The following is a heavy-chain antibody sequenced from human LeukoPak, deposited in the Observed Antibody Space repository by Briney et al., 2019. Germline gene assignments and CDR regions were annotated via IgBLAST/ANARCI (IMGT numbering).Heavy chain of an antibody. CDR2: ISAYNGNT. D-gene: IGHD4-17*01. V-gene: IGHV1-18*04. CDR1: GYTFTSYG. CDR3: ARDPGYGDYWGGYYFDY. J-gene: IGHJ4*02. Sequence: ASVKVSCKASGYTFTSYGISWVRQAPGQGLEWMGWISAYNGNTNYAQKLQGRVTMTPDTSTSTAYMELRSLRSDDTAVYYCARDPGYGDYWGGYYFDYWGQGTLVTVSS.